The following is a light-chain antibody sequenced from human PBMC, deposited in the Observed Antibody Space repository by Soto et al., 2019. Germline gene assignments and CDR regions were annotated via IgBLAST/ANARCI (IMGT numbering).Light chain of an antibody. CDR3: QQYDSRPIT. V-gene: IGKV1-33*01. CDR1: QDISNY. Sequence: DIKMSQSPSSLSASVGDRVTFTCQASQDISNYLSWYQHKLGKAPKLLVYDASDLESGVPGRFSASGSGTHFSLTISNLQPEDFATYFCQQYDSRPITFGQGTRLEIK. CDR2: DAS. J-gene: IGKJ5*01.